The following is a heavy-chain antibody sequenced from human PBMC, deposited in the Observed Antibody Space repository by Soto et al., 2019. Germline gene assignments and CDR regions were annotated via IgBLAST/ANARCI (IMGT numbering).Heavy chain of an antibody. V-gene: IGHV3-23*01. J-gene: IGHJ3*02. Sequence: EVQLLESGGGLVQPGGSLRLSCAASGFSFSSFALTWVRQAPGKGLEWVSAISGSGGHTYYADSVTGPFTISRDNSNNTLNLQMNSLRAADTALYYCAKNNGWDGKSDAFDIWGQGTMVTVSS. CDR3: AKNNGWDGKSDAFDI. CDR2: ISGSGGHT. CDR1: GFSFSSFA. D-gene: IGHD6-19*01.